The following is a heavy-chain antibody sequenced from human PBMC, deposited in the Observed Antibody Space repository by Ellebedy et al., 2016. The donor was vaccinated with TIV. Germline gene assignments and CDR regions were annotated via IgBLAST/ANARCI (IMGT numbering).Heavy chain of an antibody. D-gene: IGHD6-6*01. Sequence: SETLSLTXTVSGGSISSYYWSWIRQPPGKGLEWIGEIYHSGSTNYNPSLKSRVTISVDKSKNQFSLKLSSVTAADTAVYYCARQSRTSSALDYWGQGTLVTVSS. V-gene: IGHV4-34*01. CDR3: ARQSRTSSALDY. CDR1: GGSISSYY. CDR2: IYHSGST. J-gene: IGHJ4*02.